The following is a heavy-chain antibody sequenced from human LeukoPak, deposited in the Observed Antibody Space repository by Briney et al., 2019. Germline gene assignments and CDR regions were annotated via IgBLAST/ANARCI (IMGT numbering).Heavy chain of an antibody. CDR3: ARGVYHFDY. Sequence: PGGSLRLSCAASGFTFSTYWMAWVRQAPGKGLEWVAYMDQHASEIYYVDSVKGRFTIPRDNAQNSLYLQMNSLRVEDTALYYCARGVYHFDYWGQGTLVTVSP. CDR2: MDQHASEI. V-gene: IGHV3-7*01. J-gene: IGHJ4*02. D-gene: IGHD2/OR15-2a*01. CDR1: GFTFSTYW.